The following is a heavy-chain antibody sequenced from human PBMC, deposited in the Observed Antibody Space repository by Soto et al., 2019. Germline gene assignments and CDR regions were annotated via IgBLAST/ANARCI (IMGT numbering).Heavy chain of an antibody. Sequence: QITLKESGPTLVRPTQTLTLTCTFSGFSLSTTGVGVGWIRQPPGKALEWLALIYWDDDKRYSPSLKSRLTITKDTSNNEVIITMTNMAPVDTARYYCAQRLPHYGLGRERGNWLDPWGQGTLVTVSS. CDR2: IYWDDDK. CDR1: GFSLSTTGVG. V-gene: IGHV2-5*02. D-gene: IGHD3-10*01. CDR3: AQRLPHYGLGRERGNWLDP. J-gene: IGHJ5*02.